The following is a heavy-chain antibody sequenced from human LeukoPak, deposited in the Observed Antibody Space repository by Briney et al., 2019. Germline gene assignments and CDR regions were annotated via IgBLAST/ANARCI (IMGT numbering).Heavy chain of an antibody. CDR2: INHSGST. CDR3: ASPGSYGFMSFDY. CDR1: GGSFSDYY. J-gene: IGHJ4*02. D-gene: IGHD5-18*01. Sequence: SETLSLTCAVYGGSFSDYYWSWIRQPPGKGLEWIGEINHSGSTNYNPSLKSRVTISVDTSKNQFSLKLSSVTAADTAVYYCASPGSYGFMSFDYWGQGTLVTVSS. V-gene: IGHV4-34*01.